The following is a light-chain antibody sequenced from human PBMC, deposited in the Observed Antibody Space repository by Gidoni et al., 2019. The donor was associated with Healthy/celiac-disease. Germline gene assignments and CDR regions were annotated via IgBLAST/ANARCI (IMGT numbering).Light chain of an antibody. J-gene: IGKJ3*01. CDR3: QQSYSTPLFT. V-gene: IGKV1-39*01. CDR2: AAS. CDR1: QSISSY. Sequence: DIQMTQSQSSLSASVGDRVTITCRASQSISSYLNWYQQKPGKAPKLLIYAASSLQSGVPSRFSGSGSGTDFTLTISSLQPDDFATYYCQQSYSTPLFTFGPGTKVDIK.